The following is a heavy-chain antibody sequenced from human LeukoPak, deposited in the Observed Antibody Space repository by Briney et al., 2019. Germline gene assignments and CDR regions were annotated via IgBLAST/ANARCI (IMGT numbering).Heavy chain of an antibody. D-gene: IGHD3-10*01. CDR1: GFTVSSNY. V-gene: IGHV3-66*01. CDR3: ARDQITMVRGATGDAFDI. CDR2: IYSGGST. J-gene: IGHJ3*02. Sequence: GGSLRLSCAASGFTVSSNYMSWVRQAPGKGLEWVSVIYSGGSTYYADSVKGRFTISRDNSKNTLYLQMNSLRAEDTAVYYCARDQITMVRGATGDAFDIWGQGTKVTVSS.